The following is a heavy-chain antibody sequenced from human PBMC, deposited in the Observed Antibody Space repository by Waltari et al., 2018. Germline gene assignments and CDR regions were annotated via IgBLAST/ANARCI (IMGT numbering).Heavy chain of an antibody. CDR1: GGSFSVYY. J-gene: IGHJ6*02. CDR2: INHSGST. V-gene: IGHV4-34*01. CDR3: ARGPRRLRGYCSSTSCYTVYYYGMDV. D-gene: IGHD2-2*02. Sequence: QVQLQQWGAGLLKPSEPLSLPCAVYGGSFSVYYWSWFPHPPGKGREGIGEINHSGSTNCNPSLKSRVTISVDTSKNQFSLKLSSVTAADTAVYYCARGPRRLRGYCSSTSCYTVYYYGMDVWGQGTTVTVSS.